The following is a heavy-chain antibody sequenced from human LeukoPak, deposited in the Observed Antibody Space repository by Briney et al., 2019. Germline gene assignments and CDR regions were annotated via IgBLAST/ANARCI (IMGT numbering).Heavy chain of an antibody. J-gene: IGHJ5*02. V-gene: IGHV4-59*01. CDR2: IYYSGST. D-gene: IGHD3-22*01. Sequence: PSETLSLTCTVSGGSISSYYWSWIRQPPGKGLEWIGYIYYSGSTNYNPSLKSRVTISVDTSKNQFSLKLSSVTAEDTAVYYCARISYDSSGYYYGNWFDPWGQGTLVTVSS. CDR3: ARISYDSSGYYYGNWFDP. CDR1: GGSISSYY.